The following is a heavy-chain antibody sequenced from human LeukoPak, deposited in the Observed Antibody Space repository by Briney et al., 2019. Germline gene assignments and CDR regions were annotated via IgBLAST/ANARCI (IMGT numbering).Heavy chain of an antibody. V-gene: IGHV1-18*01. CDR1: GGTFSSYA. CDR3: ARDEGDSSSWLFDY. Sequence: ASVKVSCKASGGTFSSYAISWVRQAPGQGLEWMGWISAYNGNTNYAQKLQGRVTMTTDTSTSTAYMELRSPRSDDTAVYYCARDEGDSSSWLFDYWGQGTLVTVSS. J-gene: IGHJ4*02. D-gene: IGHD6-13*01. CDR2: ISAYNGNT.